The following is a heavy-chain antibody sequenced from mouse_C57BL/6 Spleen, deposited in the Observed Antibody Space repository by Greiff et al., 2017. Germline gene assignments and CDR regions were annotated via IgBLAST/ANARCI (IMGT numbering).Heavy chain of an antibody. V-gene: IGHV2-9-1*01. CDR2: IWTGGGT. CDR3: ARNPYGSSYWYFDV. D-gene: IGHD1-1*01. J-gene: IGHJ1*03. CDR1: GFSLTSYA. Sequence: QVQLKESGPGLVAPSQSLSITCTVSGFSLTSYAISWVRQPPGKGLEWLGVIWTGGGTNYTSALKSRLSISKDNSKSQVFLKKNSLQTDDTARYYCARNPYGSSYWYFDVWGTGTTVTVSS.